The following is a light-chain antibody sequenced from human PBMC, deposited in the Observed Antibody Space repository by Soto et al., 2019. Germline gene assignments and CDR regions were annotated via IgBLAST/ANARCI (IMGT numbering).Light chain of an antibody. Sequence: QSVPTQPPSASGTPGQRVTISCSGSSSNIESNTVTWYQQLPGTAPKLVIYSNYDRPSGVPDRFSGSTSGTPASLVIRGLQSEDEADYYCAAWDDILNGYVFGGGTKVTVL. CDR1: SSNIESNT. CDR2: SNY. V-gene: IGLV1-44*01. CDR3: AAWDDILNGYV. J-gene: IGLJ1*01.